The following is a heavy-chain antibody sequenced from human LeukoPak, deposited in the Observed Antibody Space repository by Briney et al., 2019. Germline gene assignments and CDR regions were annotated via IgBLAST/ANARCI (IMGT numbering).Heavy chain of an antibody. V-gene: IGHV4-39*02. Sequence: SETLSLTCTVSGGSISSSSDYWGWIRQAPGKGLEWIGSIYYHENTYYNSSLKSRVTISVDTSKNQFSLKLSSVTAADTAVYYCARDYPKYYYDSSGYYSLGFDYWGQGTLVTVSS. CDR3: ARDYPKYYYDSSGYYSLGFDY. D-gene: IGHD3-22*01. CDR2: IYYHENT. J-gene: IGHJ4*02. CDR1: GGSISSSSDY.